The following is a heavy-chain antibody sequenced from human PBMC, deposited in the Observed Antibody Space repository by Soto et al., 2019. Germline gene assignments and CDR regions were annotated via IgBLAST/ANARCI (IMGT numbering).Heavy chain of an antibody. CDR2: ISYDGSNK. V-gene: IGHV3-30-3*01. Sequence: QVQLVESGGGVVQPGRSLRLSCAASGFTFSSYAMHWVRQAPGKGLEWVAVISYDGSNKYYADSVKGRFTISRDNSKNTVYLQMNSLRAEDTAVYYCARAGGIVLVPAALDVWGQGTTVTVSS. D-gene: IGHD2-2*01. CDR3: ARAGGIVLVPAALDV. J-gene: IGHJ6*02. CDR1: GFTFSSYA.